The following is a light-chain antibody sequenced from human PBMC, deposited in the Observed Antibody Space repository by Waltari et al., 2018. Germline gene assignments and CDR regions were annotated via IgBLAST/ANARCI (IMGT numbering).Light chain of an antibody. CDR3: SSHAGIYYPCV. CDR1: SRDVGAYDH. CDR2: EVN. V-gene: IGLV2-8*01. J-gene: IGLJ1*01. Sequence: QSALTQPPSASGSAGQSVTISCTGTSRDVGAYDHVSWYQQHPGNAPKLIIYEVNKRPSGFSDRFAGSNSGNTASLTVSGLQADDEATYYCSSHAGIYYPCVFVTGTKVAVL.